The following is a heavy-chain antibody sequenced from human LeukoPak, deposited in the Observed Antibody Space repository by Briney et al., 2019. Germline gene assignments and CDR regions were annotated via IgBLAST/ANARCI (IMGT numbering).Heavy chain of an antibody. J-gene: IGHJ4*02. CDR2: IYHSGST. CDR1: GGSISRGGYS. CDR3: ASRDGYKSPFDY. V-gene: IGHV4-30-2*01. Sequence: PSETLSLTCAVSGGSISRGGYSWSWIRQPPGKGLEWIGYIYHSGSTYYNPPLKSRVTISVDRSKNQFSLKLTSVTAADTAVYYFASRDGYKSPFDYWGQGTLVTVSS. D-gene: IGHD5-24*01.